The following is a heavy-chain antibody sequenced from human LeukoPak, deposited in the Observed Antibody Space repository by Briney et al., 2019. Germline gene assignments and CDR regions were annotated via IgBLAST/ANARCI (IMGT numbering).Heavy chain of an antibody. Sequence: SETLSLTCTVSGGSISSYYWSWIRQPPGKGLEWIGYIYYSGSTNYNPSLKSRVTISVDTSKNQFSLKLSSVTAADTAVYYCARHVTSLYGSGSYYNRNWFDPWGQGTLVTVSS. V-gene: IGHV4-59*08. CDR1: GGSISSYY. CDR2: IYYSGST. J-gene: IGHJ5*02. CDR3: ARHVTSLYGSGSYYNRNWFDP. D-gene: IGHD3-10*01.